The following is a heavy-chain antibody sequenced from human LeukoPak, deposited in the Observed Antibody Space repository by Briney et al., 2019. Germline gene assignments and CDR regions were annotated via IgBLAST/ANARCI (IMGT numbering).Heavy chain of an antibody. CDR1: GGTFSSYA. Sequence: SVKVSCKASGGTFSSYAISWVRQAPGQGLEWMGGIIPIFGTANYAQKFQGRATITTDESTSTAYMELSSLRSEDTAVYYCAREVAAAGLDAFDIWGQGTMVTVSS. J-gene: IGHJ3*02. V-gene: IGHV1-69*05. CDR3: AREVAAAGLDAFDI. CDR2: IIPIFGTA. D-gene: IGHD6-13*01.